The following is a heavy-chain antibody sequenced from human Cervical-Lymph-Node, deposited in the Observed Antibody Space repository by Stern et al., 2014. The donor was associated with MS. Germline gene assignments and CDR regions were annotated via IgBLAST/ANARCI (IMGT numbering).Heavy chain of an antibody. Sequence: QVQLQESGPGLVKPSETLSLTCTVSGGSINSDNYFGGWVRQPPGKGLEWIGTVYYSGSTYYNPSLGGRATIFEDTSRNQFSLRLTSVTAADTAVYYCARQVRLGELSDLFDYWGQGALVTVSS. D-gene: IGHD3-16*02. V-gene: IGHV4-39*01. CDR1: GGSINSDNYF. CDR2: VYYSGST. CDR3: ARQVRLGELSDLFDY. J-gene: IGHJ4*02.